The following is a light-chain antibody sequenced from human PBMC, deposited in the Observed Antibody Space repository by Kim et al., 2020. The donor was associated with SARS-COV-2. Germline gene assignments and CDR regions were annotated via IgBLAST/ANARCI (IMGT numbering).Light chain of an antibody. CDR2: YDS. CDR3: QVWDSSSDPWV. J-gene: IGLJ3*02. CDR1: NIGSKS. V-gene: IGLV3-21*04. Sequence: ATGKTARITCGGNNIGSKSVHWFQQKPGQAPVLVIYYDSDRPSGIPERFSGSNSGNTATLTISRVEAGDEADYYCQVWDSSSDPWVFGGGTQLTVL.